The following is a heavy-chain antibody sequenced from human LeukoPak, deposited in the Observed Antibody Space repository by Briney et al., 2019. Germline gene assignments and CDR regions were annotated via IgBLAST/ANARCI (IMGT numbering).Heavy chain of an antibody. Sequence: PGGSLRLSCAASGFTFSNYVMSWVRQAPGKGLEWIGEINHSGSTNYNPSLKSRVTISVDTSKNQFSLKLSSVTAADTAVYYCARKQWLVLFDYWGQGTLVTVSS. V-gene: IGHV4-34*01. D-gene: IGHD6-19*01. J-gene: IGHJ4*02. CDR2: INHSGST. CDR1: GFTFSNYV. CDR3: ARKQWLVLFDY.